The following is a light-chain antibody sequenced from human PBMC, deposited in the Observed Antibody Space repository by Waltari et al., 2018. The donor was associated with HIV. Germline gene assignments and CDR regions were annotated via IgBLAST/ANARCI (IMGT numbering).Light chain of an antibody. V-gene: IGKV4-1*01. CDR1: RSVLYSSDNKNY. CDR3: QQYNGTPWT. J-gene: IGKJ1*01. Sequence: DIVLVQSPDSLAVSLGERASINCTSRRSVLYSSDNKNYLAWYQQKPGQPPKLLIYWASTRQSGVPERFSGSGSGTDFTLTINSLQAEDVAVYFCQQYNGTPWTFGQGTKVEI. CDR2: WAS.